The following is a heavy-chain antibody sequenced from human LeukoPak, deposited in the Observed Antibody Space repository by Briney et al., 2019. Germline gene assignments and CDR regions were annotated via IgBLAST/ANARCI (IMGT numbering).Heavy chain of an antibody. CDR2: VIPIFGTA. CDR3: AREQMATIPYFDY. D-gene: IGHD5-24*01. Sequence: SVKVSCKASGGTFSSYAISWVRQAPGQGLEWMGGVIPIFGTANYAQKFQGRVTITADESTSTAYMELSSLRSEDTAVYYCAREQMATIPYFDYWGQGTLVTVSS. CDR1: GGTFSSYA. V-gene: IGHV1-69*13. J-gene: IGHJ4*02.